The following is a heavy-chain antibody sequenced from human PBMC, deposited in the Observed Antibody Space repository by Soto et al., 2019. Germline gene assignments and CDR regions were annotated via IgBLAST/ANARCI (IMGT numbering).Heavy chain of an antibody. CDR3: AQYSSSPVYYYYGMDV. Sequence: VASVKVSCKASGGTFSSYAISWVRQAPGQGLEWMGGIIPIFGTANYAQKFQGRVTITADKSTSTAYMELSSLRSEDTAVYYCAQYSSSPVYYYYGMDVWGQGTTVTVSS. J-gene: IGHJ6*02. V-gene: IGHV1-69*06. CDR1: GGTFSSYA. CDR2: IIPIFGTA. D-gene: IGHD6-6*01.